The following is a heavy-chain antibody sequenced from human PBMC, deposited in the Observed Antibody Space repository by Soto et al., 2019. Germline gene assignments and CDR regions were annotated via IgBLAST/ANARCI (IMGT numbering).Heavy chain of an antibody. Sequence: GESLKISCKGSGYSFTSYWISWVRQMPGKGLEWMGKIDPSDSYTNYSPSFQGHVTISADKSISTAYLQWSSLKASDTAMYYCASSYTLNYGMDVWGQGTTVTVSS. CDR2: IDPSDSYT. CDR1: GYSFTSYW. V-gene: IGHV5-10-1*01. CDR3: ASSYTLNYGMDV. J-gene: IGHJ6*02. D-gene: IGHD3-16*02.